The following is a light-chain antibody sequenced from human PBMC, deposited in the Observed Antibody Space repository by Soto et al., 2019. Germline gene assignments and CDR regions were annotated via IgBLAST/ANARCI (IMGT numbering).Light chain of an antibody. J-gene: IGLJ1*01. CDR3: QSYDSSLSGSYV. Sequence: QSVLTQPPSVSGAPGQRVTFSCTGSTSNIGAGYDVHWYQQLPGTSPTLLIFGNSNRPSGVPDRFSASRSGSSASLAITGLQAEDEADYYCQSYDSSLSGSYVFGSGTKLTVL. CDR2: GNS. CDR1: TSNIGAGYD. V-gene: IGLV1-40*01.